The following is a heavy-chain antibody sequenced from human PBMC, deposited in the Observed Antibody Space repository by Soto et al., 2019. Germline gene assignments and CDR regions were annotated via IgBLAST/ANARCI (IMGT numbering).Heavy chain of an antibody. V-gene: IGHV3-7*01. J-gene: IGHJ6*02. D-gene: IGHD7-27*01. CDR1: GFTFSSYW. Sequence: EVQLVESGGGLVQPGGSLRLSCAASGFTFSSYWMSWVRQAPGKGLEWVANIKQDGSEKYYVDSVKGRFTISRDNAKNSLYLQMNSLRAEDTAVYYCARDREEGLWGYGMDVWGQGTTDTVSS. CDR2: IKQDGSEK. CDR3: ARDREEGLWGYGMDV.